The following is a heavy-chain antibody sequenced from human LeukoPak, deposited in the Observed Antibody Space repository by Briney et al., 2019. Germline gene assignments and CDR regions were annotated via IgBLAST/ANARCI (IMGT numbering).Heavy chain of an antibody. Sequence: GGSLRLSCAASGFIFSSYGMNWVRQAPGKGLEWVSYISSSSSTIYYADSVKGRFTISRDNAKNSLYLQMNSLRAEDTAVYYCARDREGYQLPQMHHYYYMDVWGKGTTVTISS. D-gene: IGHD2-2*01. CDR2: ISSSSSTI. J-gene: IGHJ6*03. V-gene: IGHV3-48*01. CDR1: GFIFSSYG. CDR3: ARDREGYQLPQMHHYYYMDV.